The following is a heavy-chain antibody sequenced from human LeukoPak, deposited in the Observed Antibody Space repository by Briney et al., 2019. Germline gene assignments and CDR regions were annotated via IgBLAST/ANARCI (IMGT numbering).Heavy chain of an antibody. D-gene: IGHD2-2*01. CDR1: GYTFTGYY. J-gene: IGHJ4*02. CDR2: INPNSGGT. Sequence: ASVKVSCKASGYTFTGYYMHWVRQAPGQGLEWMGWINPNSGGTNYAQKFQGRVTMTRDTSISTAYMELSRLRSDDTAVYYCARDPPDIVVVPAARDAYWGQGTLVTVSS. V-gene: IGHV1-2*02. CDR3: ARDPPDIVVVPAARDAY.